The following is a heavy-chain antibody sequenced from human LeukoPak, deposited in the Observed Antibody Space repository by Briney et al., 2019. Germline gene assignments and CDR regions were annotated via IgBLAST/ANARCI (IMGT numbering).Heavy chain of an antibody. CDR2: INPNSGGT. D-gene: IGHD2-2*01. CDR3: AREELSNISPSRCSGLGY. J-gene: IGHJ4*02. Sequence: GASVKVSCKASGYTFTGFYIHWVRQAPGQGLEWMGWINPNSGGTNYAQNFQGRVTMTRDTSISTAYMELNRLRSADTAVYYCAREELSNISPSRCSGLGYWGQGTLVTVSS. CDR1: GYTFTGFY. V-gene: IGHV1-2*02.